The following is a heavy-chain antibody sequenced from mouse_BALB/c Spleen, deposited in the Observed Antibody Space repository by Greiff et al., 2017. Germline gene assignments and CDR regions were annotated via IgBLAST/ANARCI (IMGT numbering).Heavy chain of an antibody. D-gene: IGHD2-4*01. V-gene: IGHV1S135*01. Sequence: VQLQQSGPELMKPGASVKISCKASGYSFTSYYMHWVKQSHGKSLEWIGYIDPFNGGTSYNQKFKGKATLTVDKSSSTAYMHLSSLTSEDSAVYYCARGDDYATTRYAMDYWGQGTSVTVSS. CDR2: IDPFNGGT. CDR1: GYSFTSYY. J-gene: IGHJ4*01. CDR3: ARGDDYATTRYAMDY.